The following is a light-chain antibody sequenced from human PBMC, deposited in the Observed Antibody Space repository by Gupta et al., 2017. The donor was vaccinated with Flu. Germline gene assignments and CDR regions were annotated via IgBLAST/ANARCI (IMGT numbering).Light chain of an antibody. CDR2: AAS. CDR3: QQLNSYPHT. CDR1: QGISSY. V-gene: IGKV1-9*01. J-gene: IGKJ5*01. Sequence: PSFLSASVGDRVTITCRASQGISSYLAWYQQKPGKAPKLLIYAASTLQSGVPSRFSGSGSGTEFTLTISSLQPEDFATYYCQQLNSYPHTFGQGTRLEIK.